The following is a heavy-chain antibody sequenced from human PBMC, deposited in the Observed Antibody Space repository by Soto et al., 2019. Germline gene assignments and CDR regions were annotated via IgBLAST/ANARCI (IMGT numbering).Heavy chain of an antibody. V-gene: IGHV1-69*14. CDR2: IIPASDTE. CDR3: ATAVTDGTYYNYGLDV. CDR1: GGTFGTYG. J-gene: IGHJ6*02. D-gene: IGHD2-21*02. Sequence: QVHLVQSGAEVKKPGSSVNISCKASGGTFGTYGLNWVRQFPGQGLEWMGGIIPASDTENYAQKFQGRVTITADKSTNIAHMQMDRLTSDDTAVYYCATAVTDGTYYNYGLDVWGQGTPVTVS.